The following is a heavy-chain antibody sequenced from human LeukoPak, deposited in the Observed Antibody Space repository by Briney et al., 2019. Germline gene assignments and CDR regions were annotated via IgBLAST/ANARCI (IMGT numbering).Heavy chain of an antibody. CDR3: ARGAGPFDY. CDR1: GFTASSNY. CDR2: IYSGGST. Sequence: GGSLRPSCAASGFTASSNYMSWVRQAPGKGLEWVSVIYSGGSTYYADSVKGRFTISRDNSKNTLYLQMNSLRAEDTAVYYCARGAGPFDYWGQGTLVTVSS. V-gene: IGHV3-53*01. J-gene: IGHJ4*02. D-gene: IGHD6-13*01.